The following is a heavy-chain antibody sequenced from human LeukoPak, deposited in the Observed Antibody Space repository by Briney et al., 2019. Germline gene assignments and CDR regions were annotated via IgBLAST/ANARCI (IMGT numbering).Heavy chain of an antibody. CDR1: GGTFSSYA. Sequence: SVKVSCKASGGTFSSYAISWVRPAPGQGLEWMGGIIPIFGTANYAQKFHGRVTITADEYTSTDYMELSSLRSEDTAVYYCARAGDRMVRGVMGFDYWGQGTLVTVSS. CDR2: IIPIFGTA. D-gene: IGHD3-10*01. J-gene: IGHJ4*02. V-gene: IGHV1-69*13. CDR3: ARAGDRMVRGVMGFDY.